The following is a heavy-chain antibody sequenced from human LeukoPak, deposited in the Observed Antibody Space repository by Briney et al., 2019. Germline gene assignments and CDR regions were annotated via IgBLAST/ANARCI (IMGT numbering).Heavy chain of an antibody. D-gene: IGHD4-23*01. Sequence: SQTLSLTCTVSGGSISSGDYYWSWIRQPPGKGLEWIGYIYYSGSTYYNPSLKSRVTISVDTSKNQFSLKVSSVTAADTAVYYCAREVSRWPYYFDYWGQGTLVIVSS. J-gene: IGHJ4*02. CDR1: GGSISSGDYY. CDR3: AREVSRWPYYFDY. V-gene: IGHV4-30-4*01. CDR2: IYYSGST.